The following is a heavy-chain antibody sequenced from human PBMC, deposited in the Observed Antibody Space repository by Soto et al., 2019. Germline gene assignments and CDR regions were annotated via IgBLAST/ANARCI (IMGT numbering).Heavy chain of an antibody. Sequence: PSETLSLTCTVSSVSFRGYFWSWIRQPPGKGLEWIGYVYDMTSTNYNPSLKSRVTISMDMSKKQVSLILKSATAADTAVYFCARGDDYGGPDTVGPAAGGLDVWGQGTTVTVSS. CDR3: ARGDDYGGPDTVGPAAGGLDV. D-gene: IGHD4-17*01. J-gene: IGHJ6*02. CDR1: SVSFRGYF. CDR2: VYDMTST. V-gene: IGHV4-59*01.